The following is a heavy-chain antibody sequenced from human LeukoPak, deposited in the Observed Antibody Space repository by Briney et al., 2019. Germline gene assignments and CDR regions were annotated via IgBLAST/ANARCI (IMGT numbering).Heavy chain of an antibody. Sequence: GASLQISCQGSGSSFTSYWIGGARQLPGKGLEGMGIIYPGDSDTRYSPSFQGQVTISADKSISTAYLQWSSLKASDTAMYYCARPAIGEPAAHDFDYWGQGTLVTVSS. D-gene: IGHD2-2*01. V-gene: IGHV5-51*01. CDR2: IYPGDSDT. J-gene: IGHJ4*02. CDR3: ARPAIGEPAAHDFDY. CDR1: GSSFTSYW.